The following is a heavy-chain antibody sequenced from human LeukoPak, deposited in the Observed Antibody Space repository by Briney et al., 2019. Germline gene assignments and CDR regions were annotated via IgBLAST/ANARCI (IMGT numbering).Heavy chain of an antibody. J-gene: IGHJ4*02. Sequence: LSLTCTVSGGSISSGGYYWSWIRQHPGKGLEWIGYIYYSGSTYYNPSLKSRVTISVDTSKNQFSLKLSSVTAADTAVYYCARDEAVSGSSWYPMGYFDYWGQGTLVTVSS. D-gene: IGHD6-13*01. CDR2: IYYSGST. CDR1: GGSISSGGYY. V-gene: IGHV4-31*03. CDR3: ARDEAVSGSSWYPMGYFDY.